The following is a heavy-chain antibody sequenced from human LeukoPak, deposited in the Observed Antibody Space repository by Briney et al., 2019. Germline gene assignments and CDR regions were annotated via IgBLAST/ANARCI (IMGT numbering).Heavy chain of an antibody. CDR2: IRSKAYGGTT. D-gene: IGHD4-17*01. CDR3: TRGGDYYYGMDV. CDR1: GFTFGDYA. V-gene: IGHV3-49*04. Sequence: PGGSLRLSCTASGFTFGDYAMSWVRQAPGKGLEWVGFIRSKAYGGTTEYAASVKGRFTISRDDSKSIAYLQMNSLKTEDTAVYYCTRGGDYYYGMDVWGRGTTVTVSS. J-gene: IGHJ6*02.